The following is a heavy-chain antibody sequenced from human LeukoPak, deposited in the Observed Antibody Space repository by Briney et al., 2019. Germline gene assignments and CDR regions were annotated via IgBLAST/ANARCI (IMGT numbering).Heavy chain of an antibody. CDR1: GSTFSRHS. Sequence: GGSLRLSCAASGSTFSRHSMNWVRQAPGKGLEWISYISSRSSFIYYADSVKGRFTISRDNAEKSLYLQMNSLRGEDTAVYYCARGGLTYPDASDIWGQGTMVTVSS. J-gene: IGHJ3*02. CDR2: ISSRSSFI. CDR3: ARGGLTYPDASDI. V-gene: IGHV3-21*05.